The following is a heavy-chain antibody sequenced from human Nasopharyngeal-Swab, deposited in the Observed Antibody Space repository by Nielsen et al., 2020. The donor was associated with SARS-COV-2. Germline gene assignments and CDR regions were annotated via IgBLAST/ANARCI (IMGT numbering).Heavy chain of an antibody. CDR3: AMAPRGTIFGVVTNFDY. CDR1: GGTISSYY. CDR2: IYYSGST. Sequence: SETLSLTCTVSGGTISSYYWSWIRQPPGKGLEWIGYIYYSGSTIYNPTLKSRLTILVDTSTNQFFLKLIYVTATDTAVYYSAMAPRGTIFGVVTNFDYWGQGTLVTVSS. D-gene: IGHD3-3*01. J-gene: IGHJ4*02. V-gene: IGHV4-59*01.